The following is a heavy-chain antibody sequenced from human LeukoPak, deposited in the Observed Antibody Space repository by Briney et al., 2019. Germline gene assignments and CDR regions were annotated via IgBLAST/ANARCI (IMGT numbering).Heavy chain of an antibody. V-gene: IGHV3-53*05. CDR2: IYSGGST. D-gene: IGHD6-13*01. J-gene: IGHJ4*02. CDR3: GKGGSSSRDYLDY. CDR1: GFTVSSNY. Sequence: GGSLRLSCAASGFTVSSNYMSWVRQAPGKGLEWVSVIYSGGSTYYADSVKGRFTISRDNSKNTLYLQMNSLRVEDTAVYYCGKGGSSSRDYLDYWGQGTLVTVSS.